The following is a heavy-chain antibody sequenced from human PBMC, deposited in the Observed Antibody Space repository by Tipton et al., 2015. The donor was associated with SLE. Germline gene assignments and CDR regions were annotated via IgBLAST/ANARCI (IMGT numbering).Heavy chain of an antibody. CDR2: IIPIFGTA. CDR1: GGTFSSYT. D-gene: IGHD1-26*01. Sequence: QSGPEVKKPWSSVKVSCKASGGTFSSYTINWVRQAPGQGLEWMGGIIPIFGTANYAQKFQDRVTITTDESTSTAYMELSSLRSEDTAVYYCARGWTEVGATPSPYVYWGQGTLVTVSS. CDR3: ARGWTEVGATPSPYVY. V-gene: IGHV1-69*05. J-gene: IGHJ4*02.